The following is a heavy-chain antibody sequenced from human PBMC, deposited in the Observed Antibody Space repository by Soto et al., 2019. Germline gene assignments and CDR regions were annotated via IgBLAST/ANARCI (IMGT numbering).Heavy chain of an antibody. CDR2: IKQDGSDT. CDR1: GFTLRNSR. Sequence: EVQLVESGGDLVQPGGSLRLSCAASGFTLRNSRMSWVRQAPGKGLEWVANIKQDGSDTYYVDSVKGRFTISRDNAKNALYLQMYSLRAEDKAVYYCATDLGTPMARHWGQGTLVTVSS. D-gene: IGHD5-18*01. J-gene: IGHJ4*02. CDR3: ATDLGTPMARH. V-gene: IGHV3-7*04.